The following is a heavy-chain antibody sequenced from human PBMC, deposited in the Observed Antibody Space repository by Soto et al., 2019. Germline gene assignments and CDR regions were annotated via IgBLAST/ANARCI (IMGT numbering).Heavy chain of an antibody. CDR2: IYHSGST. Sequence: SETLSVTCAVSGGSISSGGYSWSWIRQPPGKGLEWIGYIYHSGSTYYNPSFKSRVTISVDRSKNQFSLKLSPVTAADTAVYYCARFYSDRNQYFDYWGQGTLVTVSS. CDR1: GGSISSGGYS. V-gene: IGHV4-30-2*01. J-gene: IGHJ4*02. CDR3: ARFYSDRNQYFDY. D-gene: IGHD4-17*01.